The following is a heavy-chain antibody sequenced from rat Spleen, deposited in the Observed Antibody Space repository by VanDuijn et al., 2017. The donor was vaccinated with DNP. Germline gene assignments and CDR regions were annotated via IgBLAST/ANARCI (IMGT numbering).Heavy chain of an antibody. CDR2: IIYDGSRT. J-gene: IGHJ2*01. D-gene: IGHD1-11*01. Sequence: EVQLVESGGGLVQPGRSLKLSCAASGFTFSDYNMAWVRQAPKKGLEWVATIIYDGSRTYYRDSVKGRFTISRDNAKSTLYLQMDSLRSEDTATYYGATHGGYGGWSDYFDYWGKGVMVTVSS. CDR1: GFTFSDYN. V-gene: IGHV5S10*01. CDR3: ATHGGYGGWSDYFDY.